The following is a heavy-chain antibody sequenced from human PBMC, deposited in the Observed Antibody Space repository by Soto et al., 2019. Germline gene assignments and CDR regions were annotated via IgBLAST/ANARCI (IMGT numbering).Heavy chain of an antibody. J-gene: IGHJ6*02. CDR3: ARLGRVPYYYYDGMDV. Sequence: SETLSLTCTVSGGSISSGDYYWSWIRQPPGKGLEWIGYIYYSGSTYYNPSLKSRVTISVDTSKNQFSLKLSSVTAADTAVYYCARLGRVPYYYYDGMDVWGQGTTVTVSS. CDR1: GGSISSGDYY. CDR2: IYYSGST. V-gene: IGHV4-30-4*01.